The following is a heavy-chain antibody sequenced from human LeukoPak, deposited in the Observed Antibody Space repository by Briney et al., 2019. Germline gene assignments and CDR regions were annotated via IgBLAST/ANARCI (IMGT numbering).Heavy chain of an antibody. CDR2: INHSGST. CDR3: AGTRSGWYVY. CDR1: GGSFSGYY. D-gene: IGHD6-19*01. V-gene: IGHV4-34*01. J-gene: IGHJ4*02. Sequence: SETLSLTCAVYGGSFSGYYWSWIRQPPGKGLEWIGEINHSGSTNYNPSLKSRVTISVDTSKNQFSLKLSSVTAADTAVYYCAGTRSGWYVYWGQGTLVTVSS.